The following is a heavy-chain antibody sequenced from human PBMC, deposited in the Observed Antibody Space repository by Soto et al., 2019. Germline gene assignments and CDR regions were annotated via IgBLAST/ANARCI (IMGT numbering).Heavy chain of an antibody. D-gene: IGHD1-26*01. Sequence: GGSLRLSCAASGFTFSGSAMHWVRQASGKGLEWVGRIKSKANSYATAYAASVKGRFTISRDDSKNTAYLQMNSLKTEDTAVYYCTRLRSFDYSGSYPFDYWGQGTLVTVSS. V-gene: IGHV3-73*01. CDR1: GFTFSGSA. CDR3: TRLRSFDYSGSYPFDY. CDR2: IKSKANSYAT. J-gene: IGHJ4*02.